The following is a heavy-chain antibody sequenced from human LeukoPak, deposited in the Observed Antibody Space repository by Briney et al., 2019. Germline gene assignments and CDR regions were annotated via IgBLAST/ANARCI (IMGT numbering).Heavy chain of an antibody. J-gene: IGHJ4*02. D-gene: IGHD3-10*01. CDR2: ISGSGGST. V-gene: IGHV3-23*01. Sequence: TGGSLRLSCAASGFTFSSYAMSWVRQAPGKGLEWVSAISGSGGSTYYADSVKGRLTISRDNSKNTLYLQMNSLRAGDTAVYYCAKIYGSGGYYFDYWGQGTLVTVSS. CDR1: GFTFSSYA. CDR3: AKIYGSGGYYFDY.